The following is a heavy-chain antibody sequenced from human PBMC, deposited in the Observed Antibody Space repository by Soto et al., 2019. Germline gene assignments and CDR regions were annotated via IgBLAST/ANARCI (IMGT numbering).Heavy chain of an antibody. CDR3: ARVHGTYYCSGGSCYSYNWFDP. CDR1: GGSISSYY. V-gene: IGHV4-59*01. Sequence: PSETLSLTXTVSGGSISSYYWSWIRQPPGKGLEWIGYIYYSGSTNYNPSLKSRVTISVDTSKNQFSLKLSSATAADTAVYYCARVHGTYYCSGGSCYSYNWFDPWGQGTLVTVSS. D-gene: IGHD2-15*01. J-gene: IGHJ5*02. CDR2: IYYSGST.